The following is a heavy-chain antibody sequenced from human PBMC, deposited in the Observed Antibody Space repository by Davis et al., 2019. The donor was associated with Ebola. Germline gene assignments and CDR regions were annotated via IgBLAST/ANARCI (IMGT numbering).Heavy chain of an antibody. CDR1: GFTFSSDT. CDR3: ARAWGCGGTCYPDAFDI. V-gene: IGHV3-21*01. Sequence: GESLKISCAASGFTFSSDTMSWVRQAPGKGLGWVSYISSSTQYIKYADSVKGRFTISRDNAKNSLYLQMNSLRAEDTAVYYCARAWGCGGTCYPDAFDIWGQGTMVTISS. J-gene: IGHJ3*02. D-gene: IGHD2-15*01. CDR2: ISSSTQYI.